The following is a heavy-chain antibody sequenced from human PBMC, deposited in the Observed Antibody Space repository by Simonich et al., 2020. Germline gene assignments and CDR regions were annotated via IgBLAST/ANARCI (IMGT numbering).Heavy chain of an antibody. Sequence: EVQLVESGGGLVQPGGSLRLSCAASGFTFSSYWMSWVRQAPGKGLEWVANIKQDGSEKYYVDSVKGRFTISGDNAKNSLYLQVNSLRAEDTAVYYCARDGLGTAYYYYMDVWGKGTTVTVSS. V-gene: IGHV3-7*01. D-gene: IGHD7-27*01. CDR2: IKQDGSEK. CDR3: ARDGLGTAYYYYMDV. J-gene: IGHJ6*03. CDR1: GFTFSSYW.